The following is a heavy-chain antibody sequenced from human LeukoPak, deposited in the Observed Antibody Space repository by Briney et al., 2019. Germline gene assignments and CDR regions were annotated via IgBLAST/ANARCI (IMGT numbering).Heavy chain of an antibody. CDR2: ISNSGGRT. Sequence: PGTSLRLSCAAPGFTFSSYAMHWVRQAPGKGLEWVSSISNSGGRTFYTDSVKGRFTISRDNSKITLYLQMNSLRAEDTAVYYCAKSYNGYESKPDYWGQGTLVTVSS. CDR3: AKSYNGYESKPDY. CDR1: GFTFSSYA. V-gene: IGHV3-23*01. J-gene: IGHJ4*02. D-gene: IGHD5-12*01.